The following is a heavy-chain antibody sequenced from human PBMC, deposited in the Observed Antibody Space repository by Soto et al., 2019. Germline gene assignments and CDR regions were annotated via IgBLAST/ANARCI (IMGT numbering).Heavy chain of an antibody. Sequence: QTGGSLRLSCAASGFTFSSYAMSWVRQAPGKGLEWVSAISGSGGSTYYADSVKGRFTISRDNSKNTLYLQMNSLRAEDTAVYYCAKTSIAARLYWYFDLWGRGTLVTVSS. D-gene: IGHD6-6*01. CDR2: ISGSGGST. V-gene: IGHV3-23*01. CDR1: GFTFSSYA. CDR3: AKTSIAARLYWYFDL. J-gene: IGHJ2*01.